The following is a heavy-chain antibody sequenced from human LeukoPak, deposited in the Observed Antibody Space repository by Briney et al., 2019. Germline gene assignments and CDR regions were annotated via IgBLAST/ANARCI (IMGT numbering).Heavy chain of an antibody. Sequence: GGSLRLSCAASGFAFSGYSMNWVRRAPGKGLEWVSYISVSGTTVYYADSVKGRFTISRDNAKNSLYLQMNSLRAEDTAVYYCARDSGSYYDRLDCWGQGTLVTVSS. J-gene: IGHJ4*02. D-gene: IGHD3-22*01. CDR2: ISVSGTTV. CDR1: GFAFSGYS. V-gene: IGHV3-48*01. CDR3: ARDSGSYYDRLDC.